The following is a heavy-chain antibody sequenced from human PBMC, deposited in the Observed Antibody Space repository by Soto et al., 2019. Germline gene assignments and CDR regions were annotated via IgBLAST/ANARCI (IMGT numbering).Heavy chain of an antibody. V-gene: IGHV3-9*01. Sequence: GGSLRLSCAASGFTFNDYAMHWVRQAPGKGLEWVSGINWNSGSIGYADSVKGRFTISRDNSKNTLYLQMNSLRAEDTAVYYCAKRSSSSTFDYWGQGALVTVSS. J-gene: IGHJ4*02. CDR3: AKRSSSSTFDY. CDR2: INWNSGSI. D-gene: IGHD6-6*01. CDR1: GFTFNDYA.